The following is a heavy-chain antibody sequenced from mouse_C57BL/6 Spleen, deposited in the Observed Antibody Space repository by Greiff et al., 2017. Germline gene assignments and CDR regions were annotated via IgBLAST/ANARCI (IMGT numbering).Heavy chain of an antibody. CDR1: GYTFTSYW. J-gene: IGHJ3*01. CDR3: ARSGEDYYGSSPLAY. D-gene: IGHD1-1*01. CDR2: IYPGSGST. V-gene: IGHV1-55*01. Sequence: QVQLKQPGAELVKPGASVKMSCKASGYTFTSYWITWVKQRPGQGLEWIGDIYPGSGSTNYNEKFKSKATLTVDTSSSTAYMQLSSLTSEDSAVYYCARSGEDYYGSSPLAYWGQGTLVTVSA.